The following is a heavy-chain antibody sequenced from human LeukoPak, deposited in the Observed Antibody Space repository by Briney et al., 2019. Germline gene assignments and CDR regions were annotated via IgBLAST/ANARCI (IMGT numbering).Heavy chain of an antibody. CDR3: ASSTGATYYYGMDV. CDR1: GGSISSYY. J-gene: IGHJ6*02. Sequence: KPSETLSLTCTVSGGSISSYYWSWIRQPPGKGLEGIGYIYYSGSTNYNPSLKSRVTISVDTSKNQFSLKLSSVTAADTAVYYCASSTGATYYYGMDVWGQGTTVTVSS. V-gene: IGHV4-59*01. D-gene: IGHD1-26*01. CDR2: IYYSGST.